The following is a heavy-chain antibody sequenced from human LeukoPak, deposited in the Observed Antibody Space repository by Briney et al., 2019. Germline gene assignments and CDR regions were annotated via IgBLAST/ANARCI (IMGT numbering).Heavy chain of an antibody. J-gene: IGHJ4*02. Sequence: SKTLSLTCAVSGGSISSSNWWSWVRQPPGKGLEWIGEIYHSGSTYYNPSLKSRVTISVDTSQNQFSLKLSSVTAADTAVYYCARSSIAARRGFDYWGQGTLVTVSS. CDR3: ARSSIAARRGFDY. CDR1: GGSISSSNW. D-gene: IGHD6-6*01. V-gene: IGHV4-4*02. CDR2: IYHSGST.